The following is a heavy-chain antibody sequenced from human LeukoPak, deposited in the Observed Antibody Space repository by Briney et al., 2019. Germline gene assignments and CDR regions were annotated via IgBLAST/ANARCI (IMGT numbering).Heavy chain of an antibody. Sequence: PGGSLRLSCAASGFTFGSYAMHWVRQAPGKGLEWVAVLSYDGSDKYYADSVKGRFTISRDNSKNTLYLQMNSLRAEDTAIYYCARDSCSSGSCFPLGPWGQGTLVTVSS. CDR2: LSYDGSDK. J-gene: IGHJ5*02. V-gene: IGHV3-30*04. D-gene: IGHD2-15*01. CDR3: ARDSCSSGSCFPLGP. CDR1: GFTFGSYA.